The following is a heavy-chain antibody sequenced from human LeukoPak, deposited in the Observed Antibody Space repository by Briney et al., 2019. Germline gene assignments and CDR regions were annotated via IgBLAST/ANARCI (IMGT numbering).Heavy chain of an antibody. CDR3: ARLSSGWYCDY. CDR2: IYYSGRT. CDR1: GGSISSSSNY. D-gene: IGHD6-19*01. Sequence: SETLSLTCSVSGGSISSSSNYWGWIRQPPGKGLEWIGSIYYSGRTYYNPSLKSRVTISVDTSKNQFSLKLSSVTAADTAVYYCARLSSGWYCDYWGQGTLVTVSS. J-gene: IGHJ4*02. V-gene: IGHV4-39*01.